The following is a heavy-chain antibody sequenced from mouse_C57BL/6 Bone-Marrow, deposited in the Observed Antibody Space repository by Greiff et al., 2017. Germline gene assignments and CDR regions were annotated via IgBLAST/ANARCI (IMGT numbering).Heavy chain of an antibody. D-gene: IGHD2-4*01. CDR3: ARWADDYDCLYAMDY. V-gene: IGHV1-72*01. Sequence: QVQLKQPGAELVKPGASVKLSCKASGYTFTSYWMHWVKQRPGRGLEWIGRIDPNSGGTKYNEKFKSKATLTVDKPSSTAYMQLSSLTSEDSAVYYCARWADDYDCLYAMDYWGQGTSVTVSS. J-gene: IGHJ4*01. CDR1: GYTFTSYW. CDR2: IDPNSGGT.